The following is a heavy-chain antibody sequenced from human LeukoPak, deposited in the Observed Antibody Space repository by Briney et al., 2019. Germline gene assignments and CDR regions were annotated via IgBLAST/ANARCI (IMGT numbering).Heavy chain of an antibody. Sequence: GGSLRLSCVASGVTVSNNYMSWVRQAPRKGLEWVSVIYSGGSTYYADSVKGRFTISRDSFKNTLSLQMNSLRAADTAVYYCACDTYSYDGSAYGQFDYWAQGPLVTVPS. J-gene: IGHJ4*02. CDR1: GVTVSNNY. CDR2: IYSGGST. D-gene: IGHD3-22*01. V-gene: IGHV3-53*01. CDR3: ACDTYSYDGSAYGQFDY.